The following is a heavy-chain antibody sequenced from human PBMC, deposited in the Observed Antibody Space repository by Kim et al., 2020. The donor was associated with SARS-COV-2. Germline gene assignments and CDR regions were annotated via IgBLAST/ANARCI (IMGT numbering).Heavy chain of an antibody. CDR3: ARVRQQQFLKSGLGSIDY. D-gene: IGHD6-13*01. V-gene: IGHV4-61*01. J-gene: IGHJ4*02. CDR1: GGSVSSGSYY. Sequence: SETLSLTCTVSGGSVSSGSYYWSWIRQPPGKGLEWIGYIYYSGSTNYNPSLKSRVTISVDTSKNQFSLKLSSVTAADTAVYYCARVRQQQFLKSGLGSIDYWGQGTLVTVSS. CDR2: IYYSGST.